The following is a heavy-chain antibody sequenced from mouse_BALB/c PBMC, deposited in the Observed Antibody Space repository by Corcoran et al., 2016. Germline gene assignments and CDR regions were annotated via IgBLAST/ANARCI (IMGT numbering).Heavy chain of an antibody. CDR2: ISCYNGAT. Sequence: LVQTGASVKISCKASGYSFTGYYMHWVKQSHGKSLEWIGYISCYNGATSYNQKFKGKATFTVDTSSSTAYMQFNSLTSEDSAVYYCARSGDYGYDRFAYWGQGTLVTVSA. D-gene: IGHD2-2*01. CDR3: ARSGDYGYDRFAY. CDR1: GYSFTGYY. J-gene: IGHJ3*01. V-gene: IGHV1S34*01.